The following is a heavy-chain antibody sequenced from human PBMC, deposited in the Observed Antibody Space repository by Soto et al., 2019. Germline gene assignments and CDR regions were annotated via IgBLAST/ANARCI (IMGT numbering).Heavy chain of an antibody. J-gene: IGHJ4*02. V-gene: IGHV1-8*01. CDR1: GFTFITYD. D-gene: IGHD6-25*01. CDR2: MNPNNGNA. CDR3: ARRKERSGPYYLDL. Sequence: ASVKVSGKASGFTFITYDFSWVRLAAGQGLEWMGWMNPNNGNAGFAQKFRGRINMTRNTSISTAYLELSSLRSDDSAVYFCARRKERSGPYYLDLWGQGTQVTVSS.